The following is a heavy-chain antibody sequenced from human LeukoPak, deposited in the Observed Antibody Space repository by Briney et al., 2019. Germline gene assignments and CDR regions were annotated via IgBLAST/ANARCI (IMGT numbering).Heavy chain of an antibody. J-gene: IGHJ4*02. Sequence: ASVRVSCKASGYTFTAYYIHWVRQAPGQGREGMGWINPNSGGTNSSQNFQDRVTLTRDTSISTAYMELGSLRSDDTAIYYCARAYGSGSSYHPDYWGQGTLVTVSS. CDR1: GYTFTAYY. D-gene: IGHD3-10*01. CDR2: INPNSGGT. CDR3: ARAYGSGSSYHPDY. V-gene: IGHV1-2*02.